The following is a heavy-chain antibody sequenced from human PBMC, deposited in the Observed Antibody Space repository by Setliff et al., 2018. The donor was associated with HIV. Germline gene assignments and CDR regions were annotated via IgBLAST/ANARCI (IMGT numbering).Heavy chain of an antibody. Sequence: GASVKVSCKASGYTFRSYGISWVRQAPGQGVEWMGWISAYNGNTNYAQKLQGRVTMTTDTSTSTAYMELRSLRSDDTAVYYCARGYYNFWSGYYDSRFPNPIDAFDIWGQGTMVTVSS. D-gene: IGHD3-3*01. J-gene: IGHJ3*02. CDR2: ISAYNGNT. CDR1: GYTFRSYG. CDR3: ARGYYNFWSGYYDSRFPNPIDAFDI. V-gene: IGHV1-18*01.